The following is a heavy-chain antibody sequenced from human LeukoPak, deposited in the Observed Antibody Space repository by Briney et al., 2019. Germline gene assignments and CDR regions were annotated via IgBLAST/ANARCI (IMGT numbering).Heavy chain of an antibody. J-gene: IGHJ4*02. D-gene: IGHD4-17*01. CDR2: INHSGST. V-gene: IGHV4-34*01. Sequence: SETLSLTCAVYGGSFSGYYWNWIRQPPGKGLEWIGEINHSGSTNYNPSLKSRVTISVDKSKNQFSLKLRSVTAADTAVYYCARGYGDYDLYYFDSWGQGTLVTVSS. CDR3: ARGYGDYDLYYFDS. CDR1: GGSFSGYY.